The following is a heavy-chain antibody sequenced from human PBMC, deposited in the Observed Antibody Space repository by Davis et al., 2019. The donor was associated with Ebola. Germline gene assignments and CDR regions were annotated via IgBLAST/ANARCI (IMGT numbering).Heavy chain of an antibody. J-gene: IGHJ4*02. Sequence: GSLSLSCAASGFTFSGSAMHWVRQASGKGLEWVCRIRSKANSYATAYAASVKGRFTISRDDSKNTAYLQMNSLKTEDTAVYYCTRPVLGIAAAGTSRDFDYWGQGTLVTVSS. D-gene: IGHD6-13*01. CDR3: TRPVLGIAAAGTSRDFDY. CDR2: IRSKANSYAT. CDR1: GFTFSGSA. V-gene: IGHV3-73*01.